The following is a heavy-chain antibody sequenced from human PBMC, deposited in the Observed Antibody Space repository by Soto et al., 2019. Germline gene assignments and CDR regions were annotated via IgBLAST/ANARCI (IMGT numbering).Heavy chain of an antibody. J-gene: IGHJ4*02. CDR2: VNPSGGHT. V-gene: IGHV1-46*01. Sequence: QVQLMQSGAEVKKPGASVKVSCKASGDTFSDYYIHWVRQAPGQGLEWMGTVNPSGGHTTYSQHFLGRVTMTRDTSTITLHMGLTSLTSEDTAVYYCARGGHVVVVTAALDYWGQGTLVTVSS. CDR1: GDTFSDYY. D-gene: IGHD2-21*02. CDR3: ARGGHVVVVTAALDY.